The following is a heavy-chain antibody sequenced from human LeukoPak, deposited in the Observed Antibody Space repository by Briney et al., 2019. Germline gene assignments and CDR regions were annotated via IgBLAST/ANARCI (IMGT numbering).Heavy chain of an antibody. CDR3: ARDRYGDPYDY. V-gene: IGHV3-9*01. CDR2: ISWNSGSI. Sequence: PGGSLRLSCAASGFTFDDYAMHWVRQAPGKGLEWVSGISWNSGSIGYADSVKGRFTISRDNAKNSLYLQMNSLRAEDTAVYYCARDRYGDPYDYWGQGTLVTVSS. D-gene: IGHD4-17*01. CDR1: GFTFDDYA. J-gene: IGHJ4*02.